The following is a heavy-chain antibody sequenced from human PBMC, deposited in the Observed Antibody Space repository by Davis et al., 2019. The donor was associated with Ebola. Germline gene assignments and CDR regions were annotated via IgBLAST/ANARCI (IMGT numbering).Heavy chain of an antibody. CDR1: GFTFSSYA. J-gene: IGHJ4*02. CDR3: TRDNGSSGWMEPFDY. V-gene: IGHV3-23*01. CDR2: ISGSGGST. Sequence: PGGSLRLSCAASGFTFSSYAMSWVRQAPGKGLEWVSAISGSGGSTYYADSVKGRFTISRHNSKNTLYLQMNSLRAEDTAVYYCTRDNGSSGWMEPFDYWGQGTLVTVSS. D-gene: IGHD6-19*01.